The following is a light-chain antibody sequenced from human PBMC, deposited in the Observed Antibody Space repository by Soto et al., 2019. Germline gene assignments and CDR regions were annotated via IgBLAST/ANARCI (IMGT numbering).Light chain of an antibody. CDR1: QSISIS. CDR3: QQSYSTLYT. Sequence: DIQMTQSPSSLSASVGDRVTITCRASQSISISLNWFQQKPGKAPKPLIYAASSLQSGVPSRFSGSGSGTDFTLTISSLQPEDFATYFCQQSYSTLYTFGQGTKLEIK. V-gene: IGKV1-39*01. J-gene: IGKJ2*01. CDR2: AAS.